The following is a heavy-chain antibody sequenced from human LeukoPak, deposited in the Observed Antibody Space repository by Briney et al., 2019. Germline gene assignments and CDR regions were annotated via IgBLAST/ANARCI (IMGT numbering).Heavy chain of an antibody. CDR1: GFIFSYYS. D-gene: IGHD3-22*01. CDR3: ARDYYDSSGYYYGGY. J-gene: IGHJ4*02. V-gene: IGHV3-48*02. Sequence: PGGSLRLSCAASGFIFSYYSMNWVRQAPGKGLEWVSYISSSSSTIYYADSVKGRFTISRDNAKNSLYLQMNSLRDEDAAVYYCARDYYDSSGYYYGGYWGQGTLVTVSS. CDR2: ISSSSSTI.